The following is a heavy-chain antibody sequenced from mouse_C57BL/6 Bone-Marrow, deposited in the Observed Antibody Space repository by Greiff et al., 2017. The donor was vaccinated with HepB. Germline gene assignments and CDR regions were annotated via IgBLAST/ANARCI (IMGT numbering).Heavy chain of an antibody. CDR1: GYTFTSYW. J-gene: IGHJ3*01. CDR3: ASLYPFFSY. D-gene: IGHD2-1*01. V-gene: IGHV1-7*01. Sequence: VQLQESGAELAKPGASVKLSCKASGYTFTSYWMHWVKQRPVQSLEWIGYIDPSSGYNKYNQKFKDKATLTADKSSSTAYMQLSSLTYEDSAVYYCASLYPFFSYWGQGTLVTVSS. CDR2: IDPSSGYN.